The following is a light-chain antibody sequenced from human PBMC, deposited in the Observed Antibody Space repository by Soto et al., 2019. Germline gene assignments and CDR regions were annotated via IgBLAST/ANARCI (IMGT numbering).Light chain of an antibody. Sequence: EIVLTQSPGTLSLSPGDRATLSCRASQSVSSNFLAWYQQKPGQAPRRLIYGASIRATGIPDRFSGSGSGTDFTLTIRRLEPEDFAMYFCHQYGSSPRTFGQGTKVEIK. J-gene: IGKJ1*01. CDR2: GAS. CDR3: HQYGSSPRT. CDR1: QSVSSNF. V-gene: IGKV3-20*01.